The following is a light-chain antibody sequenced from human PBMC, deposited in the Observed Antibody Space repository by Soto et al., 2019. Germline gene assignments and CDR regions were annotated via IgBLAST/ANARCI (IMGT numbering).Light chain of an antibody. CDR1: STNIGAGYG. CDR3: ATWDDSLNGVV. Sequence: QLVLTQPPSVSGAPGQRVSISCTGSSTNIGAGYGVHWYQQRPGTAPKLLIVGGTIRPSGVPDRFSGSKSGTSASLAISGLQSDDEADYYCATWDDSLNGVVFGGGTKLTVL. CDR2: GGT. V-gene: IGLV1-40*01. J-gene: IGLJ2*01.